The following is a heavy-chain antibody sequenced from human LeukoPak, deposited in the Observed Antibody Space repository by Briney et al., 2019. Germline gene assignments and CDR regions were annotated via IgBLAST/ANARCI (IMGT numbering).Heavy chain of an antibody. CDR2: IIPVFGTA. J-gene: IGHJ5*02. CDR1: GGTFSSYA. D-gene: IGHD4-23*01. Sequence: GASVKVSCKASGGTFSSYAISWVRQAPGQGLEWMGGIIPVFGTASFAPKFQGRVTITADESTSTAYMELSSLRSEDTAVYYCARNFLYGGTSWFDPWGQGTLVTVSS. V-gene: IGHV1-69*13. CDR3: ARNFLYGGTSWFDP.